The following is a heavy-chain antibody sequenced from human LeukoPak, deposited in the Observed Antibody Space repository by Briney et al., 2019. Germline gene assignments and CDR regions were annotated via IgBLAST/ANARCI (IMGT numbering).Heavy chain of an antibody. D-gene: IGHD3-10*01. Sequence: GGSLRLSCAASGFTFSSYSMNWVRQAPGKGPEWVSSISSSSSYIYYADSVKGRFTISRDNAKNSLYLQMNSLRAEDTAVYYCAREGSMVRGVSSYFDYWGQGTLVTVSS. V-gene: IGHV3-21*01. CDR3: AREGSMVRGVSSYFDY. J-gene: IGHJ4*02. CDR1: GFTFSSYS. CDR2: ISSSSSYI.